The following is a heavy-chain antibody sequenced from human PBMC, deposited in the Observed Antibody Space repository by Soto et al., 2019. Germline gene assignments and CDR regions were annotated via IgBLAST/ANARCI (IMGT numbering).Heavy chain of an antibody. D-gene: IGHD3-10*01. Sequence: GGSLRLSCAASGFAFRNHAMTWARQAPGKELEWVSAISASRTGTYYAASVKGRFTIFRDNSRATVYLQMNNLRDEDTPTYYCGKAMTPDGSGPLDFWGQGTMVTVSS. CDR1: GFAFRNHA. J-gene: IGHJ4*01. CDR2: ISASRTGT. CDR3: GKAMTPDGSGPLDF. V-gene: IGHV3-23*01.